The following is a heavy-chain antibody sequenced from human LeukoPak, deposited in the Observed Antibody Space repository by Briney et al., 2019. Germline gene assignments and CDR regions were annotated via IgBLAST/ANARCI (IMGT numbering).Heavy chain of an antibody. CDR2: IYYTGST. D-gene: IGHD3-22*01. J-gene: IGHJ2*01. CDR3: ARYYYDSSRAWRYYDL. V-gene: IGHV4-59*01. CDR1: GGSISTYY. Sequence: SETLSLTCTLSGGSISTYYWTWIRQPPGKGLEWIGYIYYTGSTNYNPSLKSRVTISVDTSKNQFPPKLSSVTAADTAVYYCARYYYDSSRAWRYYDLWGRGTLVTVSS.